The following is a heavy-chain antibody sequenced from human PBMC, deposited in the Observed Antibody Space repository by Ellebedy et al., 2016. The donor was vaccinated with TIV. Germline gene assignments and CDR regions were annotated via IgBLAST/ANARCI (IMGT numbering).Heavy chain of an antibody. CDR1: GFTFSTYA. Sequence: GGSLRLSXAASGFTFSTYAMNWVRQAPGKGLEWVSVVSGGGGSTYYVDSVQGRFTISRDNSKNTLYLQMNSLRAEDTAVYYCARALGGGDCYWGQGTLVTVSS. J-gene: IGHJ4*02. CDR3: ARALGGGDCY. D-gene: IGHD2-21*02. V-gene: IGHV3-23*01. CDR2: VSGGGGST.